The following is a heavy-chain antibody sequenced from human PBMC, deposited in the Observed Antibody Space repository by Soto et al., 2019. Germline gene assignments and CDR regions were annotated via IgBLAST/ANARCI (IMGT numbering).Heavy chain of an antibody. J-gene: IGHJ3*02. CDR3: ARPDYNQDVWYHTYDI. V-gene: IGHV5-10-1*04. Sequence: PGESLKISCKGSGYSFTSHWISWVRQMPGEGLEWMGRIDPSDSDVKYSPPFEGQVTISADKSINTAFLQWRSLKASDTAMYYCARPDYNQDVWYHTYDIWGQGTMVTVSS. CDR1: GYSFTSHW. CDR2: IDPSDSDV. D-gene: IGHD3-10*01.